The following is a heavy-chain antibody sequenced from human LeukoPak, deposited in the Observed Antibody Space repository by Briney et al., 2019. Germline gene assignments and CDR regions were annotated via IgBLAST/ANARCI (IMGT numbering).Heavy chain of an antibody. CDR2: ISYDGSNK. CDR3: ARAGDGDQVDAFDI. D-gene: IGHD4-17*01. CDR1: GFTFSSYA. Sequence: GRSLSLSCAASGFTFSSYAMHWVRQAPGKGLEWVAVISYDGSNKYYADSVKGRFTISRDNSKNTLYLQMNSLRAEDTAVYYCARAGDGDQVDAFDIWGQGTMVTVSS. J-gene: IGHJ3*02. V-gene: IGHV3-30-3*01.